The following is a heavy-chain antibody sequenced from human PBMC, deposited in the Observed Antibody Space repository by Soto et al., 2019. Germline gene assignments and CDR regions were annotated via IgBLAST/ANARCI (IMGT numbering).Heavy chain of an antibody. Sequence: SVKVSCKASGGTFSSYTISWVRQAPGQGLEWMGRIIPILGIANYAQKFQGRVTITADKSTSTAYMELSSLRSEDTAVYYCARTYYDILTGPPYYYYYGMDVWGQGTTVTVSS. CDR2: IIPILGIA. J-gene: IGHJ6*02. CDR3: ARTYYDILTGPPYYYYYGMDV. V-gene: IGHV1-69*02. D-gene: IGHD3-9*01. CDR1: GGTFSSYT.